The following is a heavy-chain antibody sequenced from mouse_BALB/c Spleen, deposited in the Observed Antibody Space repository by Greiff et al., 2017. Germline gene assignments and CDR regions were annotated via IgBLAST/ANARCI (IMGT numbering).Heavy chain of an antibody. J-gene: IGHJ4*01. CDR2: ISYDGSN. V-gene: IGHV3-6*02. CDR1: GYSITSGYY. Sequence: VQLKESGPGLVKPSQSLSLTCSVTGYSITSGYYWNWIRQFPGNKLEWMGYISYDGSNNYNPSLKNRISITRDTSKNQFFLKLNSVTTEDTATYYCARGPYGKGAMDYWGQGTSVTVSS. CDR3: ARGPYGKGAMDY. D-gene: IGHD2-1*01.